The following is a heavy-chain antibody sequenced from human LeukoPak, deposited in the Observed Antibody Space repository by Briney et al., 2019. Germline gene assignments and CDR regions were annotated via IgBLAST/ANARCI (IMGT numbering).Heavy chain of an antibody. CDR2: INHSGST. V-gene: IGHV4-34*01. D-gene: IGHD2-15*01. CDR1: GGSFSGYY. J-gene: IGHJ4*02. Sequence: PSETLSLTCAVYGGSFSGYYWSWIRQPPGKGLEWIGEINHSGSTNYNPSLKSRVTISVDTSKNQFSLKLSSVTAADTAVYYCGRGRYCLGYCSGGSLGGPYFDYWGQGTLVTVSS. CDR3: GRGRYCLGYCSGGSLGGPYFDY.